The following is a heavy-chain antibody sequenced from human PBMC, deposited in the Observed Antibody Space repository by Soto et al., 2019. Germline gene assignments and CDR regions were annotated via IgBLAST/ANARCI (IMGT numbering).Heavy chain of an antibody. Sequence: SETLSLTCSVSGASITSHYCNWIRQSAGEGLQWIGRVYARGATNYNPSLKSRVTISGDTSKNQFSLKLTSVTAADTAVYYCARSSGDDFFYYGMDVWGHGTTVTVSS. CDR2: VYARGAT. V-gene: IGHV4-59*10. CDR1: GASITSHY. J-gene: IGHJ6*02. D-gene: IGHD4-17*01. CDR3: ARSSGDDFFYYGMDV.